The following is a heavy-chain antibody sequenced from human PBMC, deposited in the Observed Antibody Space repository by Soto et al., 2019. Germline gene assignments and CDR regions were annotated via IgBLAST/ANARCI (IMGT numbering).Heavy chain of an antibody. J-gene: IGHJ4*02. CDR3: AREGFDHRTDS. CDR1: GGSIDTPNW. V-gene: IGHV4-4*02. CDR2: MYPSGSS. Sequence: SETLSLTCAVSGGSIDTPNWWSWYRRPPGKGLEWIGEMYPSGSSNRNPSLNSRVNISLDTSNNHFSLKLTSLTAADTAIYYCAREGFDHRTDSWGQGIPVTVSS.